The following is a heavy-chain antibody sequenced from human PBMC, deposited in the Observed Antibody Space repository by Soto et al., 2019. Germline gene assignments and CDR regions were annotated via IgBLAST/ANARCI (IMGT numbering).Heavy chain of an antibody. CDR3: AKEVDYGDYEAPHAFDI. J-gene: IGHJ3*02. D-gene: IGHD4-17*01. CDR1: GFTFSSYA. CDR2: ISGSGGST. V-gene: IGHV3-23*01. Sequence: PGGSLRLSCAASGFTFSSYAMSWVRQAPGKGLEWVSAISGSGGSTYYADSVKGRFTISRDNSKNTLYLQMNSLRAEDTAVYYCAKEVDYGDYEAPHAFDIWGQGTMVTVSS.